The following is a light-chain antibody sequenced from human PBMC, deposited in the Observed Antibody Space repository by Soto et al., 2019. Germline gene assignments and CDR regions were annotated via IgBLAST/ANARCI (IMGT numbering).Light chain of an antibody. CDR1: SSDVGGYSY. CDR3: SSFSSSSTLVV. CDR2: EVS. V-gene: IGLV2-14*01. Sequence: QSALTQPASVSGSPGQSITISCTGTSSDVGGYSYVSWYQQHPGKAPKLMIYEVSNRPSGVSNRFSGSKSGNTASLTISGLQAADEADYPCSSFSSSSTLVVFGGGTKLTVL. J-gene: IGLJ2*01.